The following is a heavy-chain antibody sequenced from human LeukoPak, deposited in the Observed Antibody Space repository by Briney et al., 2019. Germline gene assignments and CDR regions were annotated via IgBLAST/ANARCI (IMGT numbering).Heavy chain of an antibody. D-gene: IGHD6-19*01. CDR2: ISSSSSYI. J-gene: IGHJ6*02. CDR1: GFTFSSYS. Sequence: PGGSLRLSRAASGFTFSSYSMTWVRQAPGKGLEWVSSISSSSSYIYYADSVKGRFTISRDNAKNSLYLQMNSLRAEDTAVYYCARDDYSSGWYKGYYYGMDVWGQGTTVTVSS. V-gene: IGHV3-21*01. CDR3: ARDDYSSGWYKGYYYGMDV.